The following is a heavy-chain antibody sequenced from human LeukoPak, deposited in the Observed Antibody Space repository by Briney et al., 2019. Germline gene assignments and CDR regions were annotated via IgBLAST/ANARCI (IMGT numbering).Heavy chain of an antibody. V-gene: IGHV1-46*01. Sequence: GASVKVSCKASGYSFTSNYIHWVRQAPGQGLEWMGMIYPRDGSTSYAQKFQGRVTVTRDTSTSTVHMELSSLRSEDTAVYYCARLRSGYYYYYGMDVWGQGTTVTVSS. CDR1: GYSFTSNY. CDR3: ARLRSGYYYYYGMDV. J-gene: IGHJ6*02. D-gene: IGHD3-3*01. CDR2: IYPRDGST.